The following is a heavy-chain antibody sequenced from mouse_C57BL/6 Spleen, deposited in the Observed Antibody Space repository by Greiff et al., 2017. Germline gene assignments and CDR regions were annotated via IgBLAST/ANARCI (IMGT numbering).Heavy chain of an antibody. CDR3: ATPYGYDEEDYAMDY. CDR2: LYPGDGDT. Sequence: QVQLQQSGPELVKPGASVKISRKASGYAFSSSWMNWVKQRPGKGLEWIGRLYPGDGDTNYNGKFKGKATLTADKSSSTAYMQLSNLTSEDSAVYFCATPYGYDEEDYAMDYWGQGTSVTVSS. V-gene: IGHV1-82*01. CDR1: GYAFSSSW. J-gene: IGHJ4*01. D-gene: IGHD2-2*01.